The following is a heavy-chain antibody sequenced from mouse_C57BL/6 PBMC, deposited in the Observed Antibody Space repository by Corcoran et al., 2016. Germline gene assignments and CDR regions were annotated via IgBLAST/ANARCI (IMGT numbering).Heavy chain of an antibody. V-gene: IGHV1-80*01. Sequence: QVQLQQSGAELVKPGASVKISCKASGYAFSSYWMNWVKQRPGKGLEWIGQIYPGDGDTNYNGKFKGKATLTADKSSSTAYMQLSSLTSEDSAVYFCARDVDYYGSFAYWGQGTLVTVSA. CDR3: ARDVDYYGSFAY. CDR2: IYPGDGDT. J-gene: IGHJ3*01. D-gene: IGHD1-1*01. CDR1: GYAFSSYW.